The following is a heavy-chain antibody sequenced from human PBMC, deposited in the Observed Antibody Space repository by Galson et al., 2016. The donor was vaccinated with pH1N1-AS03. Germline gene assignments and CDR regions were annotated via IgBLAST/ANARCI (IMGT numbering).Heavy chain of an antibody. V-gene: IGHV3-53*01. D-gene: IGHD3-10*01. CDR3: ARSPYYYGSGGIDY. CDR1: GFTVSNSY. Sequence: SLRLSCAASGFTVSNSYLSWVRQAPGKGLEWVSIIYNDDTTYYADSLKGRFTISRDNSKNTLYLQMNSLRAEDTAVYYCARSPYYYGSGGIDYWGQGTLVAVSS. CDR2: IYNDDTT. J-gene: IGHJ4*02.